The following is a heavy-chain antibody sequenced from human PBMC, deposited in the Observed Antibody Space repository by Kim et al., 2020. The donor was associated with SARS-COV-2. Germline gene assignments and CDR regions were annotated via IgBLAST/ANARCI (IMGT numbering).Heavy chain of an antibody. J-gene: IGHJ4*02. Sequence: GGSLRLSCAASGFTFSSYSMNWVRQAPGKGLEWVSHISSGSILYAGSVKGRFAISRDTARNSLYLQMDSLRAEDTAVYYCARDLNWAFDYWGQGTLVTVSS. CDR1: GFTFSSYS. CDR3: ARDLNWAFDY. D-gene: IGHD7-27*01. V-gene: IGHV3-48*04. CDR2: ISSGSI.